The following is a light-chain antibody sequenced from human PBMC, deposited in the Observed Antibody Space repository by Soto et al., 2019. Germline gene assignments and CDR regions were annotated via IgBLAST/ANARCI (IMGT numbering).Light chain of an antibody. V-gene: IGLV1-40*01. Sequence: QSVRTQPPSVSGAPGQRVTISCTGSSSNIGAGYDVHWYRQLPGTAPKLLIYGNSNRPSGVPDRCSGSKSGTSASLSITGLQAEDEAAYYCQSYDSSLPYVFGTGTKVTVL. CDR3: QSYDSSLPYV. CDR2: GNS. J-gene: IGLJ1*01. CDR1: SSNIGAGYD.